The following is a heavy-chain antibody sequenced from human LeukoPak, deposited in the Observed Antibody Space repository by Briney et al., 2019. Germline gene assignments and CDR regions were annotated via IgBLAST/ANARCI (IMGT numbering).Heavy chain of an antibody. J-gene: IGHJ4*02. D-gene: IGHD3-9*01. Sequence: PGGSLRLSCAASGFTFSNAWMSWVRQAPGKGLEWVSSISSSSSYIYYADSVKGRFTISRDNAKNSLYLQMNSLRAEDTAVYYCARELLQGRLRYFDWDAAFGYWGQGTLVTVSS. V-gene: IGHV3-21*01. CDR3: ARELLQGRLRYFDWDAAFGY. CDR2: ISSSSSYI. CDR1: GFTFSNAW.